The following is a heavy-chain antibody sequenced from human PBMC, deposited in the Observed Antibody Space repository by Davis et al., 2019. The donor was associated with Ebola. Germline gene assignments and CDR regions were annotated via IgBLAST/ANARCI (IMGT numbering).Heavy chain of an antibody. CDR2: TNHRGRT. J-gene: IGHJ4*02. Sequence: PGGSLRLSCDIYGGSLSAYYWTWIRQSPGKGLEWIGKTNHRGRTNYKSSLQSRVTISVDTSNNQVSLRLTSVTAADTAVYFCASFGYTSSATELWGQGTLVTVSS. CDR3: ASFGYTSSATEL. D-gene: IGHD5-12*01. CDR1: GGSLSAYY. V-gene: IGHV4-34*01.